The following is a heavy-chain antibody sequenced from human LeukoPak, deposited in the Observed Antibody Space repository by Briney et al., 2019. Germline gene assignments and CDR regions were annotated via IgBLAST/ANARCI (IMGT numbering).Heavy chain of an antibody. Sequence: PGRSLRLSCAASGFTFSSYGMHWVRQAPGKGLEWVAVIWYDGSNKYYADSVKGRFTISRDNSKNTLYLQMNSLRAEDTAAYYCARAGYGAPHFDFWGQGTLVTVSS. D-gene: IGHD4-17*01. CDR3: ARAGYGAPHFDF. CDR1: GFTFSSYG. CDR2: IWYDGSNK. V-gene: IGHV3-33*01. J-gene: IGHJ4*02.